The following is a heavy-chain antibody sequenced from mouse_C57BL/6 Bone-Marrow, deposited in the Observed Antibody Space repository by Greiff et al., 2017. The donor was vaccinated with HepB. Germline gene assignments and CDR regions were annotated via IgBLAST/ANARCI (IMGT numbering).Heavy chain of an antibody. D-gene: IGHD2-3*01. CDR2: INPNNGGT. Sequence: EVQLQESGPELVKPGASVKIPCKASGYTFTDYNMDWVKQSHGKSLEWIGDINPNNGGTIYNQKFKGKATLTVDKSSSTAYMELRSLTSEDTAVYYCAREASIYDGYYLAWFAYWGQGTLVTVSA. J-gene: IGHJ3*01. CDR1: GYTFTDYN. CDR3: AREASIYDGYYLAWFAY. V-gene: IGHV1-18*01.